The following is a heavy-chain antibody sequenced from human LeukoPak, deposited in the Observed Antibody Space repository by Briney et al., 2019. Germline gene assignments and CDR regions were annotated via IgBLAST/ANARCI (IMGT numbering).Heavy chain of an antibody. D-gene: IGHD6-13*01. V-gene: IGHV4-59*01. J-gene: IGHJ6*02. CDR3: ARGASSWYYYYYGMDV. CDR1: GGSISSYY. CDR2: IYYSGST. Sequence: SETLSLTCTVSGGSISSYYWSWIRQPPGKGLEWIGYIYYSGSTNYNPPLKSRVTISVDTSKNQSSLKLSSVTAADTAVYYCARGASSWYYYYYGMDVWGQGTTVTVSS.